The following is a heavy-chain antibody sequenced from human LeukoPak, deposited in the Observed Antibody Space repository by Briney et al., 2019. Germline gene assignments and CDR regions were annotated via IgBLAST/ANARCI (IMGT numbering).Heavy chain of an antibody. CDR1: GFTFSSYG. CDR2: IWYDGSNK. D-gene: IGHD3-10*01. CDR3: ARANYGSGSNYYYGLDV. Sequence: GGPLRLSCAASGFTFSSYGMHWVRQAPGKGLEWVAVIWYDGSNKYYADSVRGRFTISRDNSKNTLYLQINSLRAEDTAVYYCARANYGSGSNYYYGLDVWGQGTTVTVSS. J-gene: IGHJ6*02. V-gene: IGHV3-33*01.